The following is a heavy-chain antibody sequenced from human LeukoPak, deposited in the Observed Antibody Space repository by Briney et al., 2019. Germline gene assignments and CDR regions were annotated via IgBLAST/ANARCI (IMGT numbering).Heavy chain of an antibody. D-gene: IGHD4-17*01. CDR3: AKVLLYGDYGFDY. Sequence: PGGSLRLSCAASGFTFSSYGMHWVRQAPGKGLEWVAVISYDGSNKHYADSVKGRFTISRDSSKNTLYLQMNSLRAEDTAVYYCAKVLLYGDYGFDYWGQGTLVTVSS. J-gene: IGHJ4*02. CDR1: GFTFSSYG. CDR2: ISYDGSNK. V-gene: IGHV3-30*18.